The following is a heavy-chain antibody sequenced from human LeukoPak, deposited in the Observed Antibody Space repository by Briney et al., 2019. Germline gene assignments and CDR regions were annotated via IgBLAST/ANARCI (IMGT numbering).Heavy chain of an antibody. V-gene: IGHV3-23*01. CDR2: ISGSGGST. J-gene: IGHJ5*02. CDR1: GFTFSSYA. D-gene: IGHD6-19*01. CDR3: AKDRGTAVAGQVHGWFDP. Sequence: QPGGSLRLSCAASGFTFSSYAMSWVRQAPGKGLEWVSAISGSGGSTYYADSVKGRFTISRDNSKNTLYLQMNSLRAEDTAVYYCAKDRGTAVAGQVHGWFDPWGQGTLVTVSS.